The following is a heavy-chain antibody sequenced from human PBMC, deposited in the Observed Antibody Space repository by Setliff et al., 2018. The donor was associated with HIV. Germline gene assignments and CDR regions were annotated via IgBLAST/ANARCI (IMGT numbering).Heavy chain of an antibody. D-gene: IGHD3-10*01. V-gene: IGHV3-74*01. J-gene: IGHJ4*02. CDR1: GFIFKTYW. CDR3: TRDIGGIDSY. Sequence: GGSLRLSCAASGFIFKTYWMHWVRQVPGKGLVWVSRINEQGGITDYADSGKGRFTISRDNAKNTLYLQMHSLRAEDTAIYYCTRDIGGIDSYWGQGAMVTVSS. CDR2: INEQGGIT.